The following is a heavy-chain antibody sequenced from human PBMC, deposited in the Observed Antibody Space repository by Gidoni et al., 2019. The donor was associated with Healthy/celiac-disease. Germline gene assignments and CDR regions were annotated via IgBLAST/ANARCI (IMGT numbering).Heavy chain of an antibody. Sequence: EVQLLESGGGLVQPGGSLRLSCAASGFTFSSYAMNWVRQAPGKGLEWVSAISGSGGSTYYADSVKGRFTISRDNSKNTLYLQMNSLRAEDTAVYYCAKDRTWVGPIRYYFDYWGQGSLVTVSS. CDR2: ISGSGGST. J-gene: IGHJ4*02. CDR3: AKDRTWVGPIRYYFDY. CDR1: GFTFSSYA. V-gene: IGHV3-23*01. D-gene: IGHD1-26*01.